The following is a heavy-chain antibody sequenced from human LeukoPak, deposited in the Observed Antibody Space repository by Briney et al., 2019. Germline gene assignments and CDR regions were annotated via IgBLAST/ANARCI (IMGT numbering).Heavy chain of an antibody. V-gene: IGHV5-51*01. Sequence: GESLKISCKGSGYRFTSYWINWVRQMPGKGLEWMGFIFPSDSDTRYSPSFQGQVTMSVDKSSNTAYLQWSTVKASDTAMYYCARQTAFDVWGQGTMVTVSS. CDR2: IFPSDSDT. CDR1: GYRFTSYW. J-gene: IGHJ3*01. CDR3: ARQTAFDV.